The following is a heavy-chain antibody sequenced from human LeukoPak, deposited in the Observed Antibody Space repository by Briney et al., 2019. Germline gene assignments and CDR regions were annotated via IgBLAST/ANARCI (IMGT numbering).Heavy chain of an antibody. J-gene: IGHJ5*02. Sequence: SETLSLTCTVSGGSISSHYWSWIRQPPGEGLEWIGYIYYSGSTNYNPSLKSRVTISVDTSKNQFSLKLSSVTAADTAVYYCARNRMPNWNAPNWFDPWGQGTLVTVSS. D-gene: IGHD1-1*01. V-gene: IGHV4-59*11. CDR2: IYYSGST. CDR3: ARNRMPNWNAPNWFDP. CDR1: GGSISSHY.